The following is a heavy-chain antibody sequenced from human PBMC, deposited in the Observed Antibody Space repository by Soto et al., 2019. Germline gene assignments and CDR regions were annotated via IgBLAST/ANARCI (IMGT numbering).Heavy chain of an antibody. CDR1: GYTFTSYG. J-gene: IGHJ5*02. Sequence: QVQLVQSGAEVKKPGASVKVSCKASGYTFTSYGVSWVRQAPGQGLEWMGWISTYNGNTRYAEKFQGRVTMTTDTSTSTADMELRGLASDDTAVYYCARESGSHRGWFDPWGQGTLVTVSS. D-gene: IGHD1-26*01. V-gene: IGHV1-18*01. CDR3: ARESGSHRGWFDP. CDR2: ISTYNGNT.